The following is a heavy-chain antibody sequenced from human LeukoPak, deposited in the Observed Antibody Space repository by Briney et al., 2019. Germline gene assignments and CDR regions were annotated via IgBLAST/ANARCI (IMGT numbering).Heavy chain of an antibody. D-gene: IGHD6-13*01. CDR1: GFTVSSNY. V-gene: IGHV3-23*01. Sequence: GGSLRLSCAASGFTVSSNYMSWVRQAPGKGLEWVSTISDSGSGTYYADSVKGRFTISRDNSKNTLYLQVHSLRAEDTAVYYCAHSSWYYFDYWGQGTLVTVSS. J-gene: IGHJ4*02. CDR2: ISDSGSGT. CDR3: AHSSWYYFDY.